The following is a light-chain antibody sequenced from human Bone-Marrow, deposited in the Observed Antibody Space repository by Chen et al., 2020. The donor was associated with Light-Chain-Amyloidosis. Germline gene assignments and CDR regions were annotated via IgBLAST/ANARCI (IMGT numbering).Light chain of an antibody. CDR1: DLPTKY. CDR2: RDT. Sequence: SCELTHPPSVSVSPGQTARITCSGDDLPTKYAYWYQQKPGQAPVLVIHRDTERPSGISERFSGSSSGTTATLTISGVQAEDEADYHCQSADSSGTYEVIFGGGTKLTVL. V-gene: IGLV3-25*03. CDR3: QSADSSGTYEVI. J-gene: IGLJ2*01.